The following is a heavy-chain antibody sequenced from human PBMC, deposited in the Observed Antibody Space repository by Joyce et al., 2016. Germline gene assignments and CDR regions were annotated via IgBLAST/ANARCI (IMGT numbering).Heavy chain of an antibody. CDR2: ISSTGST. CDR3: ARDGGYYFDY. V-gene: IGHV4-59*02. Sequence: QVHLQESGPGLVKPSETRSLTCTVSGDSVTSLFWNWIRQPPGKGLEWVAHISSTGSTKYNPSLKSRATISLDAPRNQFSLKLTSVTAADTAIYYCARDGGYYFDYWGQGTLVAVSS. CDR1: GDSVTSLF. J-gene: IGHJ4*02. D-gene: IGHD3-16*01.